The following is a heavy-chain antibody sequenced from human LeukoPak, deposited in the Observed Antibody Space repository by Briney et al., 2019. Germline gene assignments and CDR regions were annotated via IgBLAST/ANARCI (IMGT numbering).Heavy chain of an antibody. CDR1: GYTFTSYY. D-gene: IGHD3-10*01. CDR3: ASFHISGKSYNGLHY. Sequence: ASVKVSCKASGYTFTSYYMHWVRQAPGQGLEWMGIINPSGGSTSYAQKFQGQVTISADKSINTVYLHWNSLKASDTAMYYCASFHISGKSYNGLHYWGQGTLVTVSS. J-gene: IGHJ4*02. CDR2: INPSGGST. V-gene: IGHV1-46*01.